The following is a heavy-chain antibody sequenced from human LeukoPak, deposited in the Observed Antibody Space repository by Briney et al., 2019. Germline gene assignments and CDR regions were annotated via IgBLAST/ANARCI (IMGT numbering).Heavy chain of an antibody. CDR3: ARVPRSITSCLDY. CDR1: GFTFSSYS. J-gene: IGHJ4*02. V-gene: IGHV3-21*01. Sequence: NTGGSLRLSCAASGFTFSSYSMNWVRQAPGKGLEWVSSISSSSSYIYYADSVKGRFTISRDNAKNSLYLQMNSLRAEETAVYYCARVPRSITSCLDYWGQGTLVTVSS. D-gene: IGHD2-2*01. CDR2: ISSSSSYI.